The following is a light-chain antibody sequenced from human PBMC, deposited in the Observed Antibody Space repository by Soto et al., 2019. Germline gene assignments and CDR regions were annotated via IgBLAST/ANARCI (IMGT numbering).Light chain of an antibody. CDR1: SSDVGGYDY. Sequence: SVLTQPASVSGSPGQSITISCTGTSSDVGGYDYVSWYQLHPGKAPKLMVFEVSNRPSGVSYRFSGSKSGNTASLTISGLQAEGEADYFCSSYSISTAYLFGTGTKVTVL. CDR2: EVS. CDR3: SSYSISTAYL. V-gene: IGLV2-14*01. J-gene: IGLJ1*01.